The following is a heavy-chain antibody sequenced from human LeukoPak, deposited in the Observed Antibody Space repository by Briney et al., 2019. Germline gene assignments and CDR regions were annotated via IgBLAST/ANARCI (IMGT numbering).Heavy chain of an antibody. CDR1: GFTFSSYS. Sequence: GGSLRLSCAASGFTFSSYSMNWVRQAPGKGQEWVSFISSSSAHINYADSVKGRFTISRDNPRNSLYLQMNSLRAEDTAVYYCARDIGGGYTAIDYWGQGTLVTVSS. V-gene: IGHV3-21*01. CDR3: ARDIGGGYTAIDY. CDR2: ISSSSAHI. J-gene: IGHJ4*02. D-gene: IGHD2-15*01.